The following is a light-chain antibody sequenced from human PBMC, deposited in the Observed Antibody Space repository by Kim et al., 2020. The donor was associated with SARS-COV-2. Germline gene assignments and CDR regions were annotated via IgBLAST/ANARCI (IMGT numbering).Light chain of an antibody. Sequence: PGQTARITCSRNNLGNTYVSWYQQKPGQSPVLVIYQDSDRPSGIPERLSGSNSGDTATLTISRVGAVDEADYYCQVWDSASDHVVFGGGTQLTVL. CDR2: QDS. CDR3: QVWDSASDHVV. V-gene: IGLV3-21*02. J-gene: IGLJ2*01. CDR1: NLGNTY.